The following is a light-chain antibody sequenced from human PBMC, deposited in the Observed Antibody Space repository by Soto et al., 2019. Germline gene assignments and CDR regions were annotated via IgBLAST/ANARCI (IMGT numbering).Light chain of an antibody. J-gene: IGLJ3*02. CDR2: SNN. Sequence: QSVLTQPPSASGTPGQGVTISCSGSSSNIGSNTVNWYQQLPGTAPTLLIYSNNQQPSGVPDRFSGSKSGTSASLAVNGLQSGDEADYYCAAWDDSLNGPLFGGGTQLPVL. CDR3: AAWDDSLNGPL. V-gene: IGLV1-44*01. CDR1: SSNIGSNT.